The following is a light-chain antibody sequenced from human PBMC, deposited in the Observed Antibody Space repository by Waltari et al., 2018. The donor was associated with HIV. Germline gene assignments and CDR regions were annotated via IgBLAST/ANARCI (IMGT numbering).Light chain of an antibody. CDR2: WAS. CDR3: QQYYSTPWT. J-gene: IGKJ1*01. V-gene: IGKV4-1*01. CDR1: QSVLYSSNNKQY. Sequence: DIVMTQYPDSLAVSLGERATINCKSSQSVLYSSNNKQYLAWYQQKPGQPPKLLIYWASTRESGVPDRFSGSGSGTDFTLTISSLQAEDVARYYCQQYYSTPWTFGQGTKVEIK.